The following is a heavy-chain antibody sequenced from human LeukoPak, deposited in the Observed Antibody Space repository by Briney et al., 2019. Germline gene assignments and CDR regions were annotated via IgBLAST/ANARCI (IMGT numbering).Heavy chain of an antibody. D-gene: IGHD6-19*01. CDR3: AREPIIAVAGPRSHWFDP. J-gene: IGHJ5*02. CDR1: GYTFTRYG. Sequence: ASVKVSCKASGYTFTRYGITWVRQAPGQGLEWMGGIIPIFGTANYAQKFQGRVTITADKSTSTAYMELSSLRSEDTAVYYCAREPIIAVAGPRSHWFDPWGQGTLVTVSS. V-gene: IGHV1-69*06. CDR2: IIPIFGTA.